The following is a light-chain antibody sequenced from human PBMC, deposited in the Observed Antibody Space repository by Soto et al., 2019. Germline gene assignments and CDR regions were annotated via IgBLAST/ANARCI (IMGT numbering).Light chain of an antibody. CDR2: DVS. J-gene: IGLJ1*01. V-gene: IGLV2-14*03. CDR3: SSFTTSTPFV. CDR1: SSDVGGYNY. Sequence: QSALTQPASVSGSPGQSITISCTGTSSDVGGYNYVSWYQQHPGEAPKLMIYDVSNRPSGVSNRFSGSKSGNTASLTISGLQDEDEDDYYCSSFTTSTPFVFGTGTKVTVL.